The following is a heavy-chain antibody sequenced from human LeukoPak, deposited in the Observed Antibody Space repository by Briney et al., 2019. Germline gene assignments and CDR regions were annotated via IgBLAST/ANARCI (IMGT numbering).Heavy chain of an antibody. CDR2: IYYSGST. Sequence: PSETLSLTCTVSGGSISNSRYYWGWIRPPPGKGLEWIGSIYYSGSTHYPPSLKSRVTISVDTSKNQFSLKLSSVTAADTAVYYCATNSSGWVFDYWGQGTQVTVSS. J-gene: IGHJ4*02. V-gene: IGHV4-39*01. CDR1: GGSISNSRYY. CDR3: ATNSSGWVFDY. D-gene: IGHD6-19*01.